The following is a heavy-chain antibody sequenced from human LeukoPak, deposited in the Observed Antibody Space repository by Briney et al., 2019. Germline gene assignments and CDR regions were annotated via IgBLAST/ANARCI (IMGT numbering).Heavy chain of an antibody. D-gene: IGHD3-3*01. CDR2: IYYSGST. Sequence: SEALSLTCTVSGGSISSSSYYWGWIRQPPGKGLEWIGSIYYSGSTYYNPSLESRVTISVDTSKNQFSLKLSSVTAADTAVYYCARHGDYDFWSGYSTLNWFDPWGQGTLVTVSS. CDR1: GGSISSSSYY. V-gene: IGHV4-39*01. CDR3: ARHGDYDFWSGYSTLNWFDP. J-gene: IGHJ5*02.